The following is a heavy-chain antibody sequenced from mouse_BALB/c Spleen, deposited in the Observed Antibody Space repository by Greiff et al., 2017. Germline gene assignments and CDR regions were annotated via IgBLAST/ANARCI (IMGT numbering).Heavy chain of an antibody. D-gene: IGHD1-1*01. Sequence: EVKLQESGAELVRSGASVKLSCTASGFNIKDYYMHWVKQRPEQGLEWIGWIDPENGDTEYAPKFQGKATMTADTSSNTAYLQLSSLTSEDTAVYYCAPYYYGSSYVGWFAYWGQGTLVTVSA. V-gene: IGHV14-4*02. CDR1: GFNIKDYY. CDR2: IDPENGDT. CDR3: APYYYGSSYVGWFAY. J-gene: IGHJ3*01.